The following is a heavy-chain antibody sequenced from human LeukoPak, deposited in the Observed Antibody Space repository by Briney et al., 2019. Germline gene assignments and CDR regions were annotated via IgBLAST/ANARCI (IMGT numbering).Heavy chain of an antibody. V-gene: IGHV3-66*01. CDR2: IYSGGGT. CDR3: ASTNMVRGAFDI. Sequence: SGGSLRLSCAASGFIVSTNYMSWVRQAPGKGLEWVSVIYSGGGTNYADSVKGRFTISRDNSKNTLYLQMNSLRAEDTAVYYCASTNMVRGAFDIWGQGTMVTVSS. CDR1: GFIVSTNY. D-gene: IGHD3-10*01. J-gene: IGHJ3*02.